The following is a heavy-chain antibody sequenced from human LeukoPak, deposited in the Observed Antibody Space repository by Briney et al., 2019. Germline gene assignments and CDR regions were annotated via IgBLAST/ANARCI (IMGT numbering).Heavy chain of an antibody. CDR2: INPSGGST. D-gene: IGHD6-19*01. CDR3: ATGGWYATDY. CDR1: GYTFTSYY. Sequence: ASVKVSCKASGYTFTSYYMHWVRQAPGQGLEWMGIINPSGGSTSYAQKFQGRVTMTEDTSTDTAYMELSSLRSEDTAVYYCATGGWYATDYWGQGTLVTVSS. J-gene: IGHJ4*02. V-gene: IGHV1-46*01.